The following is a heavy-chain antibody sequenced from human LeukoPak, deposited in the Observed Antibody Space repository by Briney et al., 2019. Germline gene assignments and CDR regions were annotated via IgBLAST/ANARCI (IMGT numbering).Heavy chain of an antibody. CDR1: GFTFSSYA. Sequence: GGSLRLSCAASGFTFSSYAMSWVRQAPGKGLEWVSAISGSGGSTYYADSVKGRFTISRDNSKNTLYLQMNSLRAEDTAVYYCAKEIYSSSPYRDAFDIWGQGTMVTVSS. D-gene: IGHD6-13*01. V-gene: IGHV3-23*01. CDR3: AKEIYSSSPYRDAFDI. CDR2: ISGSGGST. J-gene: IGHJ3*02.